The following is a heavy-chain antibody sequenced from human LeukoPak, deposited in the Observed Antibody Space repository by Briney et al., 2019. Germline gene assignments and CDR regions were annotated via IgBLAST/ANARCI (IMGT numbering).Heavy chain of an antibody. V-gene: IGHV1-8*01. Sequence: ASVKVSCKASGYPFNSYDINWVRQATGHGLEWMGWINPNSGSSDSAQKFQGRVTMTADTSITTAYMELNNLRSEDTTVYYCARLVGCGSTNCYSPDNWFDPWGQGTLVTVS. CDR1: GYPFNSYD. D-gene: IGHD2-2*01. J-gene: IGHJ5*02. CDR2: INPNSGSS. CDR3: ARLVGCGSTNCYSPDNWFDP.